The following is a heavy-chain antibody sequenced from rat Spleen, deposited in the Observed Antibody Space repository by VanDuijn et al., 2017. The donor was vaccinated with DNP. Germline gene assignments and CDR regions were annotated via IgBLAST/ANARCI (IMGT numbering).Heavy chain of an antibody. Sequence: EVQLVESGGGLVQPGRSLKLSCAVSGFTFSDFYMAWVRQAPTKGLEWVASISTGGGDTYYRDSVKGRFTISRDNAKSTLYLQMDSLRSEETATYYCARHGEVPTRYAMDAWGQGTSVTVSS. D-gene: IGHD2-1*01. CDR2: ISTGGGDT. CDR3: ARHGEVPTRYAMDA. CDR1: GFTFSDFY. J-gene: IGHJ4*01. V-gene: IGHV5S11*01.